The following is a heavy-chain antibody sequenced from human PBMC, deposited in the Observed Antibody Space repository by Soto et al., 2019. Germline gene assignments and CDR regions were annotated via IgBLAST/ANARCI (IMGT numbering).Heavy chain of an antibody. CDR2: IITMFGTA. J-gene: IGHJ4*02. V-gene: IGHV1-69*06. D-gene: IGHD3-22*01. CDR1: GGTFSSYA. Sequence: QVQLVQSGAEVKKPGSSVKVSCKASGGTFSSYAINWVRQAPGQGLEWMGGIITMFGTANYAQKFQGRVTITADKSKITAYMELSSLKSEDTAVYYCARGGYYYDSSGYYPPDYWGQGPLVTVSS. CDR3: ARGGYYYDSSGYYPPDY.